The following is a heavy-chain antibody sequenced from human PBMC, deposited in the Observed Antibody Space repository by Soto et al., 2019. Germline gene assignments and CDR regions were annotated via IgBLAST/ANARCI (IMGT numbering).Heavy chain of an antibody. J-gene: IGHJ4*02. Sequence: ETLSPTCAVSGYSISSGYYWAWIRQPPGQGLEWFGSISHSGSTYYNPSLKSRVTISVHTSKNQFSLDLTSVTAADTAIYYCARVHISGHGVDYWGQGTLVTVSS. CDR2: ISHSGST. CDR1: GYSISSGYY. V-gene: IGHV4-38-2*01. CDR3: ARVHISGHGVDY. D-gene: IGHD5-12*01.